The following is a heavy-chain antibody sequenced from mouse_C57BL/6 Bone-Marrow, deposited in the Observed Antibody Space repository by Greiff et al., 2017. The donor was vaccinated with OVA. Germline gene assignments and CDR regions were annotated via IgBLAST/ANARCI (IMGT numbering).Heavy chain of an antibody. V-gene: IGHV1-64*01. Sequence: VKLQQPGAELVKPGASVKLSCKASGYTFTSYWMHWVKQRPGQGLEWIGMIHPNSGSTNYNEKFKSKATLTVDKSSSTAYMQLSSLTSEDSAVYYRARSEVYYGSSYGYAMDYWGQGTSVTVSS. D-gene: IGHD1-1*01. CDR1: GYTFTSYW. CDR3: ARSEVYYGSSYGYAMDY. CDR2: IHPNSGST. J-gene: IGHJ4*01.